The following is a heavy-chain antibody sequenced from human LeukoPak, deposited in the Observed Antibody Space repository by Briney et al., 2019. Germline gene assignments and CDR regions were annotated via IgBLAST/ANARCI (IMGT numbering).Heavy chain of an antibody. D-gene: IGHD1-26*01. CDR3: VKGVSGTYYFDY. Sequence: GGSLRLSCSASGFTFSSYAMYWVRQAPGKGLEYVSGVSNDGGSTNYADSVKGRFPVSRDNSKNTLYLQISSLRTDDTAVYYCVKGVSGTYYFDYWGQGTLVTVSS. CDR1: GFTFSSYA. CDR2: VSNDGGST. V-gene: IGHV3-64D*06. J-gene: IGHJ4*02.